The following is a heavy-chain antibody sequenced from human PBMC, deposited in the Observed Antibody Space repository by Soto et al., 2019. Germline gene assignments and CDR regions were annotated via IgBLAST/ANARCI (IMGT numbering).Heavy chain of an antibody. J-gene: IGHJ4*02. CDR1: GFTFSSYA. D-gene: IGHD5-12*01. V-gene: IGHV3-30-3*01. CDR2: ISYDGSNK. Sequence: PGGSLRLSCAASGFTFSSYAMHWVRQAPGKGLEWVAVISYDGSNKYYADSVKGRFTISRDNSKNTLYLQMNSLRAEDTAVYYCARDPSMATTYYFDYWGQGTLVTVSS. CDR3: ARDPSMATTYYFDY.